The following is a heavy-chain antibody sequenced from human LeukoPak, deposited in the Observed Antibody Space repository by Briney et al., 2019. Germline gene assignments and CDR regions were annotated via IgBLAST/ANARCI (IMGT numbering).Heavy chain of an antibody. J-gene: IGHJ4*02. CDR1: GGSISSSSYY. Sequence: SETLSLTCTVSGGSISSSSYYWGWIRQPPGKGLEWIGSIYYSGSTYYNPSLKSRVTISVDTSKNQFSLKLSSVTAADTAVYYCARVLRDYYGSGSHQSHWGQGTLVTVSS. V-gene: IGHV4-39*01. D-gene: IGHD3-10*01. CDR3: ARVLRDYYGSGSHQSH. CDR2: IYYSGST.